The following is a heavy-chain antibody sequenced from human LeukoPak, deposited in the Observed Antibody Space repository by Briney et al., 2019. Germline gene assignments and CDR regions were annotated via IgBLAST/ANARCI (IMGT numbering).Heavy chain of an antibody. D-gene: IGHD6-19*01. CDR1: GFTVSSNY. CDR2: IYSGGST. CDR3: ARDRQWLVRGLYYYGMDV. J-gene: IGHJ6*02. Sequence: GGSLRLSCAASGFTVSSNYMSWVRQAPGKGLEWVSVIYSGGSTYYADSVKGRFTISRDNSKNTLYLQMNSLRAEDTAVYYRARDRQWLVRGLYYYGMDVWGQGTTVTVSS. V-gene: IGHV3-66*02.